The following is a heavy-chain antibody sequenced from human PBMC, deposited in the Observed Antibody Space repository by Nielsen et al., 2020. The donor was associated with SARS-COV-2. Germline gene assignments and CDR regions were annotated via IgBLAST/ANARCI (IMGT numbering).Heavy chain of an antibody. D-gene: IGHD2-2*01. J-gene: IGHJ4*02. CDR3: ARGGYCSSTSCYHDY. CDR2: ISSSSSYI. CDR1: GFTFSSYS. Sequence: GESLKISCAASGFTFSSYSMNWVRQAPGKGLEWVSSISSSSSYIYYADSVKGRFTISRDNAKNSLYLQMNSLRAEDTAVYYCARGGYCSSTSCYHDYWGQGTLVTVSS. V-gene: IGHV3-21*01.